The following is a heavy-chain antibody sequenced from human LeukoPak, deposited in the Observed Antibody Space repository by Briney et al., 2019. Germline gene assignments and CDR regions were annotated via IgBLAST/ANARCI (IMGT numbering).Heavy chain of an antibody. CDR1: GFTFSSYW. V-gene: IGHV3-7*01. J-gene: IGHJ4*02. Sequence: GGSLSLSCAASGFTFSSYWMICVRHAPGKGRVWVANIKQDGSEKYHVHSVKGRFTISRDNAKDSLYLQMNILRAEDTAVYYCARDGSGSYGSFDYWGQGTLVTVSS. CDR2: IKQDGSEK. CDR3: ARDGSGSYGSFDY. D-gene: IGHD1-26*01.